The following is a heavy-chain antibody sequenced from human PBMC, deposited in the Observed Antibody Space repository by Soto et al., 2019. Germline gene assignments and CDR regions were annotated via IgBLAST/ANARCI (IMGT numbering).Heavy chain of an antibody. CDR1: GGSIRSYY. CDR2: IYYSGST. V-gene: IGHV4-59*01. Sequence: SETLSLTCTVCGGSIRSYYWSWIRQPPGKGLEWIGYIYYSGSTDYNPSLKSRVTISVDTSKSQFSLKLRSVTAADTAVYYCARDSYNFDVWGQGILVTVSS. D-gene: IGHD5-18*01. J-gene: IGHJ4*02. CDR3: ARDSYNFDV.